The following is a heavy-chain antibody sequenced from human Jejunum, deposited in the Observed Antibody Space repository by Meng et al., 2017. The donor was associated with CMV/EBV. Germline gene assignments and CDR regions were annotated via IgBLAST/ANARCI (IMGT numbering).Heavy chain of an antibody. CDR2: ISSANTYI. Sequence: GFSPSSYTLAWIRQAPGKGLEWVASISSANTYIYYADSVRGRFTISRDKDKNSLFLQMSSLRVEDTAVYYCARSYDFWSGRPWFDPWGQGTLVTVSS. J-gene: IGHJ5*02. CDR1: GFSPSSYT. V-gene: IGHV3-21*06. D-gene: IGHD3-3*01. CDR3: ARSYDFWSGRPWFDP.